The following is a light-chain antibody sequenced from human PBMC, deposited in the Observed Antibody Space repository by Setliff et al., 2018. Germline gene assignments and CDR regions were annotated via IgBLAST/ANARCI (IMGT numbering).Light chain of an antibody. Sequence: QSVLTQPPSVSGAPGQRVTISCTGSSYNIGAGYDVHWYQQFPGTTPKLLIYGNNNRPSGVPDRFSGSKSGSSASLAITGLQAEDEADYYCQSYDSSLSGYVFGIGTKGTVL. CDR1: SYNIGAGYD. V-gene: IGLV1-40*01. J-gene: IGLJ1*01. CDR2: GNN. CDR3: QSYDSSLSGYV.